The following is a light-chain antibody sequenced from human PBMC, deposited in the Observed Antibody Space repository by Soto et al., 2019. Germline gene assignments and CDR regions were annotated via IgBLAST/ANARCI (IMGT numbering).Light chain of an antibody. CDR1: SSNIGGNV. J-gene: IGLJ3*02. Sequence: QSVLTQPPSASGTPWQRVTIFCSGSSSNIGGNVVNWYQQLPGTAPKLLIYNNNERPSGVPDRFSGSKSGTSASLAISGLQSEDEADYYCAAWDDSLIGPVFGGGTKLTVL. V-gene: IGLV1-44*01. CDR2: NNN. CDR3: AAWDDSLIGPV.